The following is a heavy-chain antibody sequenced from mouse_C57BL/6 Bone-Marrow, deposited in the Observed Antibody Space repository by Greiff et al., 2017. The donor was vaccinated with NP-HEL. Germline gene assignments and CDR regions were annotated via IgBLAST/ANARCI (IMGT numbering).Heavy chain of an antibody. CDR1: GFTFSSYA. Sequence: EVHLVESGGGLVKPGGSLKLSCAASGFTFSSYAMSWVRQTPEKRLEWVASISDGGSYTYYPDNVKGRFTISRDNAKNNLYLQMSHLKSEDTAMYYCALLWFAYWGQGTLVTVSA. CDR2: ISDGGSYT. CDR3: ALLWFAY. V-gene: IGHV5-4*01. D-gene: IGHD1-1*01. J-gene: IGHJ3*01.